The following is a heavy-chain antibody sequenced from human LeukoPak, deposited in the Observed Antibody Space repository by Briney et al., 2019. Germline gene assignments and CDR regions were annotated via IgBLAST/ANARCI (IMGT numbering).Heavy chain of an antibody. J-gene: IGHJ4*02. D-gene: IGHD3-22*01. CDR2: INHSGST. V-gene: IGHV4-34*01. CDR1: GGSFSGHY. Sequence: PSETLSLTCAVYGGSFSGHYWSWIRQPPGKGLEWIGEINHSGSTNYNPSLKSRVTISVDTSKNQFSLKLSSVTAADTAVYYCASGRYSSGYYYRDYWGQGTLVTVSS. CDR3: ASGRYSSGYYYRDY.